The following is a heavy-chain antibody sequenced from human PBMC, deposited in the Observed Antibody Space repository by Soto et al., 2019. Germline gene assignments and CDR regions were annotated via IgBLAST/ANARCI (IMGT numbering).Heavy chain of an antibody. CDR3: VKGFNSTQIPFDY. Sequence: PGGSLRLSCSASGFTFSSYAMHWVRQAPGKGLEYVSAISSNGGSTYYADSVKGRFTISRDNSKNTLYLQMSSLRAEDTAVYYCVKGFNSTQIPFDYWGQGTLVTVSS. J-gene: IGHJ4*02. CDR1: GFTFSSYA. V-gene: IGHV3-64D*06. D-gene: IGHD6-13*01. CDR2: ISSNGGST.